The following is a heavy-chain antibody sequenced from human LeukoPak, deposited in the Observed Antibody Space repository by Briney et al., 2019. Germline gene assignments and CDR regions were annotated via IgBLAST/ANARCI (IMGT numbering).Heavy chain of an antibody. D-gene: IGHD1-26*01. J-gene: IGHJ4*02. CDR3: ARPGGVGATSGYFDY. V-gene: IGHV3-30-3*01. Sequence: PGGSLRLSCAASGFTFSSYAMHWVRQAPGKGLEWVAVISYDGSNKYYADSVKGRFTISRDNSKNTLYLQMNSLRAEDTAVYYCARPGGVGATSGYFDYWGQGTLVTVSS. CDR2: ISYDGSNK. CDR1: GFTFSSYA.